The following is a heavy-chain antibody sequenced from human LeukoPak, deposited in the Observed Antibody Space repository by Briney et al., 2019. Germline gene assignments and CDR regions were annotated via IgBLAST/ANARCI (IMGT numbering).Heavy chain of an antibody. J-gene: IGHJ4*02. Sequence: PGGSLRLSCAASGFTFDDYAMHWVRQAPGKGLEWVSGIRWNGGGIAYADSVKGRFTISRDNAKNSLYLQMNSLRPDDTALYYCAIGNDSSVFSNVWTYWGRETLLTVSS. CDR2: IRWNGGGI. CDR1: GFTFDDYA. V-gene: IGHV3-9*01. CDR3: AIGNDSSVFSNVWTY. D-gene: IGHD3-22*01.